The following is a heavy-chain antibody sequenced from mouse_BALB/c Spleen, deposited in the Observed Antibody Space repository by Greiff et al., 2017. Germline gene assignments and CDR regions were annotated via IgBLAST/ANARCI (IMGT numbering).Heavy chain of an antibody. Sequence: VQLKQSGPELVKPGASVKISCKASGYTFTDYNMHWVKQSHGKSLEWIGYIYPYNGGTGYNQKFKSKATLTVDNSSSTAYMELRSLTSEDSAVYYCARRDYYGSRYYAMDYWGQGTSVTVSS. CDR1: GYTFTDYN. J-gene: IGHJ4*01. D-gene: IGHD1-1*01. V-gene: IGHV1S29*02. CDR3: ARRDYYGSRYYAMDY. CDR2: IYPYNGGT.